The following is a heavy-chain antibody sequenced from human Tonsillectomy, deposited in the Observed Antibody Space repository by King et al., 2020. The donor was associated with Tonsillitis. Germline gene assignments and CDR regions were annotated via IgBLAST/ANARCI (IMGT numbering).Heavy chain of an antibody. J-gene: IGHJ4*02. Sequence: VQLQQWGAGLLKPSETLSLTCDVYGGSFSGYYWSWIRQPPGKGLEWIGEINHSGGTNYNPSLKSRVTVSVDTSKNQFSLKLSSVTAADTAVYYCARGRWGRSDYWGQGTLVTVSS. CDR2: INHSGGT. CDR1: GGSFSGYY. CDR3: ARGRWGRSDY. V-gene: IGHV4-34*01. D-gene: IGHD3-16*01.